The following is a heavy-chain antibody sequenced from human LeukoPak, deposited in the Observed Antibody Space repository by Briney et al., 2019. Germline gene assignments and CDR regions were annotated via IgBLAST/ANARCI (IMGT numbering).Heavy chain of an antibody. CDR3: AKKWGSGWGHYFDY. CDR2: ISSGGSTT. Sequence: GGSLRLSCAASGFTFRDYYMSWIRQAPGKGLEWISYISSGGSTTYYADSVKGRFTISRDNSKNTLYLQMNSLRAEDTAVYYCAKKWGSGWGHYFDYWGQGTLVTVSS. J-gene: IGHJ4*02. V-gene: IGHV3-11*04. CDR1: GFTFRDYY. D-gene: IGHD6-19*01.